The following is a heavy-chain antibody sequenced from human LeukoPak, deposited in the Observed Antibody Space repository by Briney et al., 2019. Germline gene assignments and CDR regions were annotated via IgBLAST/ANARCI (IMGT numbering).Heavy chain of an antibody. Sequence: SETLSLTCTVSGGSISSSSYYWGWLRQPPGKGLEWIGSIYFSGSTYYNPSLKSRVTISVDTSKNQFSLKLSSVTAADTAVYYCARDFMVRGVLYGMDVWGQGTTVTVSS. D-gene: IGHD3-10*01. CDR1: GGSISSSSYY. V-gene: IGHV4-39*02. J-gene: IGHJ6*02. CDR3: ARDFMVRGVLYGMDV. CDR2: IYFSGST.